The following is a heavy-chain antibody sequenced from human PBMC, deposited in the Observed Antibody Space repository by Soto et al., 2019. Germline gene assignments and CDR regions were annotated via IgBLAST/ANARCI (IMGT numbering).Heavy chain of an antibody. V-gene: IGHV2-70*12. Sequence: SGPTLVNPTETLTLTCTFSGFSLSSNGMSVSWIRQPPGQALEWLAVIDWDGDQYYTTSLKTRLTVSKDTSKNQVVLRLTNADPADTATYFCARFSYYYASGSPFDHWGQGILVTVSS. D-gene: IGHD3-10*01. CDR2: IDWDGDQ. J-gene: IGHJ4*02. CDR1: GFSLSSNGMS. CDR3: ARFSYYYASGSPFDH.